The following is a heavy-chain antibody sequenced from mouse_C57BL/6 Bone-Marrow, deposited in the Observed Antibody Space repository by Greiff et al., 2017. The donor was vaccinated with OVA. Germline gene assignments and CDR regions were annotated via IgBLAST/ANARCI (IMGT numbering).Heavy chain of an antibody. Sequence: VKLMESGPGLVQPSQSLSITCTVSGFSLTSYGVHWVRQSPGKGLEWLGVIWSGGSTDYNAAFISRLSISKDNSKSQVFFKMNSLQADDTAIYYCARRNYDYDEAMDYWGQGTSVTVSS. J-gene: IGHJ4*01. CDR1: GFSLTSYG. CDR2: IWSGGST. CDR3: ARRNYDYDEAMDY. V-gene: IGHV2-2*01. D-gene: IGHD2-4*01.